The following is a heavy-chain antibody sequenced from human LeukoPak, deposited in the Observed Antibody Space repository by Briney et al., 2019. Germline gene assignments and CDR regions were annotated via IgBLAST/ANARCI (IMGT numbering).Heavy chain of an antibody. CDR3: AKSSLWSGYPSVPY. V-gene: IGHV3-66*01. J-gene: IGHJ4*02. CDR1: GFTVSSNY. D-gene: IGHD3-3*01. Sequence: QAGGSLRLSCAASGFTVSSNYMSWVRQAPGKGLEWVSVIYSGGSTYYADSVKGRFTISRDNSKNTLYLQMNSLRAEDTAVYYCAKSSLWSGYPSVPYWGQGTLVTVSS. CDR2: IYSGGST.